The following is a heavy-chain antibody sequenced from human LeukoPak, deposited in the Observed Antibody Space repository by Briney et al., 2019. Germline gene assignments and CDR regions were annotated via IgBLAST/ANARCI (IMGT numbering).Heavy chain of an antibody. V-gene: IGHV4-34*01. J-gene: IGHJ4*02. CDR1: GGSFSGYY. CDR2: INHSGST. Sequence: PSETLSLTCAVYGGSFSGYYGSWIRQPPGKGLEWIGEINHSGSTNYSPSLKSRVTISVDTSKNQFSLKLSSVTAADTAVYYCARHGRDSSGYYSIDYWGQGTLVTVSS. CDR3: ARHGRDSSGYYSIDY. D-gene: IGHD3-22*01.